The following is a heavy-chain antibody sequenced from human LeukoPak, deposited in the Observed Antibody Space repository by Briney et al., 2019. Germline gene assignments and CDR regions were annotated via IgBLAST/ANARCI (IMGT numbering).Heavy chain of an antibody. CDR3: ARDPLGVVVVAATAFDI. V-gene: IGHV4-39*07. CDR1: GGSISSSSYY. J-gene: IGHJ3*02. Sequence: PSETLSLTCTVSGGSISSSSYYWGWIRQPPGKGLEWIGSIYYSGSTYYNPSLKSRVTISVDTSKNQFSLKLSSVTAADTAVYYYARDPLGVVVVAATAFDIWGQGTMVTVSS. D-gene: IGHD2-15*01. CDR2: IYYSGST.